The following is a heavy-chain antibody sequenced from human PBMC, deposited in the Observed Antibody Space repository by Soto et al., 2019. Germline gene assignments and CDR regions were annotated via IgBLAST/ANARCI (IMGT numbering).Heavy chain of an antibody. CDR1: GFTFSSYA. J-gene: IGHJ4*02. D-gene: IGHD1-26*01. Sequence: QVQLVESGGGVVQPGRSLRLSCAASGFTFSSYAMHWVRQAPGKGLEWVAVISYDGSNKYYADSVKGRFTISRDNSKNPVELEKDKLRGEDTAVYYCGRDKGEPLLRFSFGFWGQGTLVTVSS. CDR2: ISYDGSNK. CDR3: GRDKGEPLLRFSFGF. V-gene: IGHV3-30-3*01.